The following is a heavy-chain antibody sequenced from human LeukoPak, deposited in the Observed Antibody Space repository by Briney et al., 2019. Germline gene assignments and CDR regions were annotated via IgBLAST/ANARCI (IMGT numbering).Heavy chain of an antibody. V-gene: IGHV3-23*01. Sequence: GGSLRLSCAASAITFSTYAMSWVRQAPGKGLECVSVISGGAGSTYYADPVKGRFTISRDNSKNTLYLQMNSLRAEDTAVYYCAKDKYNFWSGSNYYYMDVWGKGTTVTVSS. D-gene: IGHD3-3*01. CDR2: ISGGAGST. J-gene: IGHJ6*03. CDR1: AITFSTYA. CDR3: AKDKYNFWSGSNYYYMDV.